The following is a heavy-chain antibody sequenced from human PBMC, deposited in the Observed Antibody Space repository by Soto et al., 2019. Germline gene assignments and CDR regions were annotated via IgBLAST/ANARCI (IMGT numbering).Heavy chain of an antibody. CDR3: AKDRGYSSSALVCYFDY. J-gene: IGHJ4*02. CDR1: GFTFSSYA. V-gene: IGHV3-23*01. CDR2: ISGSGGST. D-gene: IGHD6-6*01. Sequence: PGGSLRLSCAASGFTFSSYAMSWVRQAPGKGLEWVSAISGSGGSTYYADSVKGRFTISRDNSKNTLYLQMNSLRAEDTAVYYCAKDRGYSSSALVCYFDYWGQGTLVTVSS.